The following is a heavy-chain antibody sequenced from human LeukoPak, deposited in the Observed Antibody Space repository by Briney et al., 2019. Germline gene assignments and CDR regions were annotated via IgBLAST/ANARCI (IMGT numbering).Heavy chain of an antibody. CDR3: ARSSYTAMVTSYYYYYMDV. V-gene: IGHV1-69*05. CDR1: GGTFSSYA. CDR2: IIPIFGTA. Sequence: ASVKASCKASGGTFSSYAISWVRQAPGQGLEWMGGIIPIFGTANYAQKFQGRVTITTDESTSTAYMELSSLRSEDTAVYYCARSSYTAMVTSYYYYYMDVWGKGTTVTVSS. D-gene: IGHD5-18*01. J-gene: IGHJ6*03.